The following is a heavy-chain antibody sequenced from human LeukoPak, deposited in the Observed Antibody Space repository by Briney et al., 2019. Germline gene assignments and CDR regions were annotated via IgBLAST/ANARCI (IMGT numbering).Heavy chain of an antibody. D-gene: IGHD3-10*01. J-gene: IGHJ5*02. V-gene: IGHV4-4*07. Sequence: SETLSLTCTVSGGSISSYYWSWIRQPAGKGLEWIGRIYTSGSTNYNPSLKSRVTMSVDTSKNQCSLKLSSVTAEDTAVYYCARDATPGENWFDPWGQGTLVTVSS. CDR2: IYTSGST. CDR1: GGSISSYY. CDR3: ARDATPGENWFDP.